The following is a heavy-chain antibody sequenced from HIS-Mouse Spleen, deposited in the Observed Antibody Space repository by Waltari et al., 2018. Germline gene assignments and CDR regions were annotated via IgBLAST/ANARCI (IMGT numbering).Heavy chain of an antibody. V-gene: IGHV4-34*01. CDR3: ARGRDSGSYYLDY. D-gene: IGHD1-26*01. J-gene: IGHJ4*02. Sequence: QVQLQQWGAGLLKPSETLSLTCAVYGGSFSGYYWSWIRQPPGKGLEWIGEINHSGSPNYNPSLKSRVTISVDTSKNQFSLKLSSVTAADTAVYYCARGRDSGSYYLDYWGQGTLVTVSS. CDR1: GGSFSGYY. CDR2: INHSGSP.